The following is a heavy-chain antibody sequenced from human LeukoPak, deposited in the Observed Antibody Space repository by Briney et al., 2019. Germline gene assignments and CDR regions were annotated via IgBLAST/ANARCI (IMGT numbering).Heavy chain of an antibody. J-gene: IGHJ4*02. CDR3: ARAVGPFDY. CDR2: IWPVGSYK. D-gene: IGHD3-16*01. CDR1: GFTFSTYG. Sequence: GGSLRLSCATSGFTFSTYGIHWVRQAPGKGLEWVAAIWPVGSYKYYADSVKGRFTNSRDNSKNPVYLQMNTWRDEDTAVYYEARAVGPFDYWGQGTLLTVSS. V-gene: IGHV3-33*01.